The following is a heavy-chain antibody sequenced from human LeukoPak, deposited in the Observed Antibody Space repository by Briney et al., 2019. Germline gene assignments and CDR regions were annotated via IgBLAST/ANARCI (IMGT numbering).Heavy chain of an antibody. CDR1: GFTFSSYG. D-gene: IGHD3-3*01. V-gene: IGHV3-30*03. Sequence: PGRSLRLSCTASGFTFSSYGMHRVRQAPGKGLEWVAVISYDGSNKYYADSVKGRFTVSRDNSKNTLYVQMNSLRAEDTAVYYCARDPAKFWSGHDYWGQGTLVTVSS. CDR2: ISYDGSNK. CDR3: ARDPAKFWSGHDY. J-gene: IGHJ4*02.